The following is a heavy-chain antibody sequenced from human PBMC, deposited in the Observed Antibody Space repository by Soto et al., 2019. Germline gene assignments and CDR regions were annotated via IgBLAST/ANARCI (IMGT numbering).Heavy chain of an antibody. D-gene: IGHD3-10*01. CDR1: GYTFTSYD. CDR2: MNPNSGNT. Sequence: QVQLVQSGAEVKKPGASVKVSCKASGYTFTSYDINWVRQATGQGLEWMGWMNPNSGNTGYPQKFQGRVTVTRNTSISTAYMELSSLRSEDTAVYYCARGINYYDSGDDAFDIWGQGTMVTVSS. V-gene: IGHV1-8*01. CDR3: ARGINYYDSGDDAFDI. J-gene: IGHJ3*02.